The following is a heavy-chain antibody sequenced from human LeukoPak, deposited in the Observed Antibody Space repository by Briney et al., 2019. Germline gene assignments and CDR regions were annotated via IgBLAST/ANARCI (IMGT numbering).Heavy chain of an antibody. V-gene: IGHV4-59*07. CDR1: VGSISSYY. CDR2: IYYSGST. D-gene: IGHD3-9*01. J-gene: IGHJ3*02. Sequence: PSDTLSLTCTVSVGSISSYYWSWIRQPPGKGLEGMGYIYYSGSTNYNPSLKRRVTISVDTSKNQFSLKLSSVTAPDTAVYYCARGYDIWSRDFDIWGQGTMVTVSS. CDR3: ARGYDIWSRDFDI.